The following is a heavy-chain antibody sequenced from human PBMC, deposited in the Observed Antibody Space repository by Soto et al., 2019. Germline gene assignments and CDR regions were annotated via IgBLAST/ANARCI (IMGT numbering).Heavy chain of an antibody. CDR3: ASEGTRGGFLNWFDP. J-gene: IGHJ5*02. Sequence: EVQLVESGGGLVQPGGSLRLSCAASGFTFSSYSMNWVRQAPGKGLEWVSYISSSSSTIYYADSVKGRFTISRDNAKNALYLQMNSLRDEDTAVYYCASEGTRGGFLNWFDPWGQGTLVTVSS. V-gene: IGHV3-48*02. CDR2: ISSSSSTI. D-gene: IGHD3-10*01. CDR1: GFTFSSYS.